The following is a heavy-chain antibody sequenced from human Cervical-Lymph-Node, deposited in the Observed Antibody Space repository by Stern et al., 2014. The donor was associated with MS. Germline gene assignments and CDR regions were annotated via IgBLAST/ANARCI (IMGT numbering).Heavy chain of an antibody. Sequence: VHLVESGAEVKKPGASVTVSCKASGYTFTSYGVNWVRQAPGQGLEWMGWISAYNGNTDYEQKFQGRVTVTTDTSTTTVYMELRSLRSDDTAFYYCARDSSSSWPLYGMDVWGQGTTVTVSS. CDR1: GYTFTSYG. J-gene: IGHJ6*02. D-gene: IGHD2-2*01. V-gene: IGHV1-18*01. CDR2: ISAYNGNT. CDR3: ARDSSSSWPLYGMDV.